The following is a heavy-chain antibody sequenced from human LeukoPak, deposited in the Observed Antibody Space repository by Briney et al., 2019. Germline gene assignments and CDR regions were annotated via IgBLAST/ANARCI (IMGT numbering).Heavy chain of an antibody. V-gene: IGHV6-1*01. CDR1: GDSVSSNSAA. Sequence: SQTLSLTCAVSGDSVSSNSAAWNWLRQSPSRGLEWLGRTYYRSKWYNDYAVSVKSRITINPDTSKNQFSLQLNSVTPEDTAVYYCGGLHYGDYQTWGFDYWGQGTLVTVSS. J-gene: IGHJ4*02. D-gene: IGHD4-17*01. CDR3: GGLHYGDYQTWGFDY. CDR2: TYYRSKWYN.